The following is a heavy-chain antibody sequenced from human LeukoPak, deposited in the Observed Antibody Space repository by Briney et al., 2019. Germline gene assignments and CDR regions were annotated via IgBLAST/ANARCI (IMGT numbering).Heavy chain of an antibody. V-gene: IGHV4-34*01. CDR1: GGSFSGYY. CDR3: ARTSYDFWSGYPHPFDY. CDR2: INHSGST. Sequence: PSETLSLTCAVYGGSFSGYYWSWIRQPPGKGLEWIGEINHSGSTNYNPSLKSRVTISVDTSKNQFSPKLSSVTAADTAVYYCARTSYDFWSGYPHPFDYWGQGTLVTVSS. J-gene: IGHJ4*02. D-gene: IGHD3-3*01.